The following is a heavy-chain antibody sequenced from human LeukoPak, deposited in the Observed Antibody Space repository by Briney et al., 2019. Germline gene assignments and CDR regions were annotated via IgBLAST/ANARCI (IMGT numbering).Heavy chain of an antibody. CDR3: ARGLRDYYDSSGYYYDRYFDL. V-gene: IGHV4-4*07. CDR2: IYTSGST. Sequence: SETLSLTCTVSGGSISSYFWSWIRQPAGKGLEWIGRIYTSGSTNYNPSLKSRVTMSVDTSKNQFSLKLSSVTAADTAVYYCARGLRDYYDSSGYYYDRYFDLWGRGTLVTVSS. J-gene: IGHJ2*01. CDR1: GGSISSYF. D-gene: IGHD3-22*01.